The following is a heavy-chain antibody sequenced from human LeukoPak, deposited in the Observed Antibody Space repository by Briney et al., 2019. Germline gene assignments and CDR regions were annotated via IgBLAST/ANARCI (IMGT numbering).Heavy chain of an antibody. D-gene: IGHD3-10*01. CDR1: GYTFTSYA. CDR2: IIPILGIA. Sequence: SVKVSCKASGYTFTSYAISWVRQAPGQGLEWMGRIIPILGIANYAQKFQGRVTMTRNTSISTAYMELSSLRPEDTAVYYCARGNTMVRGVIMGYWGQGTLVTVSS. CDR3: ARGNTMVRGVIMGY. J-gene: IGHJ4*02. V-gene: IGHV1-69*04.